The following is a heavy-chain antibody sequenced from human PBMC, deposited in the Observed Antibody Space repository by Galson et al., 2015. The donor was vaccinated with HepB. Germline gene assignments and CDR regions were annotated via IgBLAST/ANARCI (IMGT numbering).Heavy chain of an antibody. J-gene: IGHJ6*01. CDR3: AKPFHDWGNYHYGLDV. CDR1: GFTFSEYA. Sequence: SLRLSCAASGFTFSEYAMTWVRQGPGKGLEWVSGITGPGASAFYVDSLEGRFTISRDNSRNTLYLQMDSLRGEDTAVYYCAKPFHDWGNYHYGLDVWGLGTTVTVSS. V-gene: IGHV3-23*01. D-gene: IGHD3-16*02. CDR2: ITGPGASA.